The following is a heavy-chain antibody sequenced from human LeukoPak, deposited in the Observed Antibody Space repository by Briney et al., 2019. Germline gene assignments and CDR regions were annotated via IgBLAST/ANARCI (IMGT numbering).Heavy chain of an antibody. D-gene: IGHD2-2*01. CDR1: GGSISSYY. CDR3: ARGVPAEDWFDP. J-gene: IGHJ5*02. CDR2: IYYSGST. V-gene: IGHV4-59*01. Sequence: SETLSLTCTVPGGSISSYYWSWIRQPPGKGLEWIGYIYYSGSTNYHPSLKSRVTISVDTSKNQFSLKLSSVTAADTAVYYCARGVPAEDWFDPWGQGTLVTVSS.